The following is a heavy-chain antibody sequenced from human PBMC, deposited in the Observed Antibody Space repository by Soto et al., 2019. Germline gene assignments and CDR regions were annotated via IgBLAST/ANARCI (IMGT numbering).Heavy chain of an antibody. Sequence: QVQLVQSGADVKKPGSSVKVSCKASGGTFSSYAISWVRQAPGQGLEWMGGIIPICGTTNYARRFQGRVTITADKSTSTAYMELRSLRSEDTAVYYCARGTRSGSYYYYGLDVWGQGTTVTVSS. CDR1: GGTFSSYA. J-gene: IGHJ6*02. CDR2: IIPICGTT. V-gene: IGHV1-69*06. CDR3: ARGTRSGSYYYYGLDV. D-gene: IGHD1-26*01.